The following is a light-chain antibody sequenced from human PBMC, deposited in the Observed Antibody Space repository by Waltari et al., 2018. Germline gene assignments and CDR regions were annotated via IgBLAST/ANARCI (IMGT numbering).Light chain of an antibody. J-gene: IGKJ1*01. Sequence: DMQMTQSPASLSASVGDRVTITCQPSQDVINYINWYQQKPGKAPQLLIYDAATLKTGVPSRFSGRQSGTDFTLTISGLQPEDVGTYYCQHSEAFGQGTTVEI. CDR2: DAA. CDR1: QDVINY. CDR3: QHSEA. V-gene: IGKV1-33*01.